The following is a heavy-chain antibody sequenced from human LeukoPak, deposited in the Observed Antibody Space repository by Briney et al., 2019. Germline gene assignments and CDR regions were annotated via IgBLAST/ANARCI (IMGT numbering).Heavy chain of an antibody. CDR3: ARDRWAVAGNFDY. CDR1: GYTFTGYY. Sequence: ASVEVSCKASGYTFTGYYMHWVRQAPGQGLEWMGWINPNSGGTNYAQKFQGWVTMTRDTSISTAYMELSRLRSDDTAVYYCARDRWAVAGNFDYWGQGTLVTVSS. D-gene: IGHD6-19*01. V-gene: IGHV1-2*04. J-gene: IGHJ4*02. CDR2: INPNSGGT.